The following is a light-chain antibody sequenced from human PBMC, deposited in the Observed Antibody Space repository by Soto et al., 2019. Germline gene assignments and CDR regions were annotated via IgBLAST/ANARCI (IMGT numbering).Light chain of an antibody. CDR3: QQYHSYSYT. CDR1: QSISGF. V-gene: IGKV1-5*01. CDR2: DAS. Sequence: DLQMTQSPSTLSASVGDRVTITCRASQSISGFLAWYQQKPGKAPKLLIYDASSLESGVPSRFSGSGSGTEFTLTISSLQPDDFATYHCQQYHSYSYTFGQGTKLEIK. J-gene: IGKJ2*01.